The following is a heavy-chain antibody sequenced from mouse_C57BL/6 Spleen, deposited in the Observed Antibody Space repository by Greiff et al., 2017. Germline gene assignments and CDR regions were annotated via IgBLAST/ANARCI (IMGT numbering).Heavy chain of an antibody. J-gene: IGHJ2*01. Sequence: EVQVVESGPGMVKPSQSLSLTCTVTGYSITSGYDWHWIRHFPGNKLEWMGYISYSGSTNYNPSLKNRISITHDTSKNHFFLKLNSVTTEDTATYYCASGSFYGFAFDYWGQGTTLTVSS. CDR2: ISYSGST. D-gene: IGHD2-9*01. V-gene: IGHV3-1*01. CDR3: ASGSFYGFAFDY. CDR1: GYSITSGYD.